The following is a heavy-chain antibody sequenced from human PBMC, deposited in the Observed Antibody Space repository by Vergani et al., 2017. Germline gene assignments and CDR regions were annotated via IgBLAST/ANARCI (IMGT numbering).Heavy chain of an antibody. CDR2: IYASGLT. V-gene: IGHV4-61*02. CDR3: ARGVSGGHDY. Sequence: QVQLEESGPGLVKPSETLSLTCTVSGGSISSSSYYWGWIRQPAGKGLEWIGRIYASGLTNYNPSLKSRVSISVDTSKNQLSLKLSSLTAADTAVYYCARGVSGGHDYWGQGTLVTVSS. D-gene: IGHD4-23*01. J-gene: IGHJ4*02. CDR1: GGSISSSSYY.